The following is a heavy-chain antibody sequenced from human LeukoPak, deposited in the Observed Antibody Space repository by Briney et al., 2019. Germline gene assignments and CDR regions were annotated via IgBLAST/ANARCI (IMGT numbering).Heavy chain of an antibody. CDR2: INHSESP. D-gene: IGHD6-13*01. J-gene: IGHJ6*02. V-gene: IGHV4-34*01. CDR3: ARGRVAAAGGCTTSYYYYYYGMDV. Sequence: SETQSLTCAVYGGSFSGYYWSWIRQPPGKGLEWIREINHSESPNYNPSLKSRVTISVDTSKNQFSLKLSSVTAADTAVYYCARGRVAAAGGCTTSYYYYYYGMDVWGQGTTVTVSS. CDR1: GGSFSGYY.